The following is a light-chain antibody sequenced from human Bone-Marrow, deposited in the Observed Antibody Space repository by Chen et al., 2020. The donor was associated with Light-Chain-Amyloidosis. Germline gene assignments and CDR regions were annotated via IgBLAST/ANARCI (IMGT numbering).Light chain of an antibody. CDR2: AAS. Sequence: AIRMTQSPSSLSASTGDRVTITCRASQGISSYLAWYQQKPGKAPKLLIYAASTLQSGVPSRFSGSGSGTDFTLTISCLQSEDFATYYCQQYYSYPYTFGPGTKLAIK. V-gene: IGKV1-8*01. CDR1: QGISSY. J-gene: IGKJ2*01. CDR3: QQYYSYPYT.